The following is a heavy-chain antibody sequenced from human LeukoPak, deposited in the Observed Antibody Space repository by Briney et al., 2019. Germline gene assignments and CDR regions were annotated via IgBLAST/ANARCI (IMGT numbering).Heavy chain of an antibody. CDR2: IFNSGDKT. CDR1: GFTFSTYS. V-gene: IGHV3-23*01. CDR3: AKDVVPDIGWDLDY. D-gene: IGHD6-19*01. Sequence: TGGSLRLSCAASGFTFSTYSMTWVRQAPGKGLEWVSGIFNSGDKTFYADSVKGRFTTSRDNSKNTLYLQMNSLRVEDTAVYYCAKDVVPDIGWDLDYWGQGTLVTVSS. J-gene: IGHJ4*02.